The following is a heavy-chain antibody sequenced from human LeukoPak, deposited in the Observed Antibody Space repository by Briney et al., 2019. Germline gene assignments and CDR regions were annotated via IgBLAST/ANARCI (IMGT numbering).Heavy chain of an antibody. D-gene: IGHD1-26*01. CDR2: IYYSGST. J-gene: IGHJ3*02. CDR1: GGSISSSSYY. Sequence: SETLSLTCTVSGGSISSSSYYWGWIRQPPGKGLEWIGSIYYSGSTYYNPSLKSRVTISVDTSKNQFSLKLTSVTATDTAVYYCARIGSGSYHPGAFDIWGQGTMVTVSS. V-gene: IGHV4-39*01. CDR3: ARIGSGSYHPGAFDI.